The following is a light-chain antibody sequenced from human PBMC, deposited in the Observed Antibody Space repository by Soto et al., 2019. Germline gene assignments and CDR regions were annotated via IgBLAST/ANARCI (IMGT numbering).Light chain of an antibody. Sequence: EIVLTQSPGTLSLSPGERATLSCRASQSVSSSYLAWYQQKPGQAPRLLIYAASSRATGIPDRFSGSGSGTDFTLTISRLEPEDFAVYYCQQYGSSPPETFGQGTKVEIK. CDR1: QSVSSSY. CDR3: QQYGSSPPET. J-gene: IGKJ1*01. CDR2: AAS. V-gene: IGKV3-20*01.